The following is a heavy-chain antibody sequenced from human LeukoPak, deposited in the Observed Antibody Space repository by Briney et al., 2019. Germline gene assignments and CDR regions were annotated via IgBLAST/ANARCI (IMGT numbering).Heavy chain of an antibody. CDR2: IRYDGSNK. D-gene: IGHD6-19*01. J-gene: IGHJ4*02. Sequence: PGGSLRLSCAASGFTFSSYGMHWVRQAPGKGLEWVAFIRYDGSNKYYADSVKGRFTISRDNSKNTLYLQMNSLRAEDTAVYYCAKDDSTIAVAAPDYWGQGTLVTVSS. CDR3: AKDDSTIAVAAPDY. CDR1: GFTFSSYG. V-gene: IGHV3-30*02.